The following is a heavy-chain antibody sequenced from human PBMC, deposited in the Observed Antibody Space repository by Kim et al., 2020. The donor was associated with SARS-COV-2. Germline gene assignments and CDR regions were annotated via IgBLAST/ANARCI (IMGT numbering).Heavy chain of an antibody. V-gene: IGHV1-18*01. CDR2: ISAYNGNT. J-gene: IGHJ6*02. D-gene: IGHD6-13*01. CDR1: GYTFTSYG. Sequence: ASVKVSCKASGYTFTSYGISWVRQAPGQGLEWMGWISAYNGNTNYAQKLQGRVTMTTDTSTGTAYMGLRSLRSDDTAVYYCARGYSSSWYGGGMDVWGQGTTVTVSS. CDR3: ARGYSSSWYGGGMDV.